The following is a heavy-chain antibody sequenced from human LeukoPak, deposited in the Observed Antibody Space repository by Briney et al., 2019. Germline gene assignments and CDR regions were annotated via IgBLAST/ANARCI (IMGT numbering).Heavy chain of an antibody. V-gene: IGHV1-24*01. Sequence: ASVKVSCKVSGYTLTELSMHWVRPAPGRGREWMGGFYPEDGETIYAQKFQGRVTMAEDTYTDTAYMYLSSLRSEDTAVYYCATGDSSGLYYFYYWGRGTRVIVSS. CDR1: GYTLTELS. CDR2: FYPEDGET. CDR3: ATGDSSGLYYFYY. D-gene: IGHD6-19*01. J-gene: IGHJ4*02.